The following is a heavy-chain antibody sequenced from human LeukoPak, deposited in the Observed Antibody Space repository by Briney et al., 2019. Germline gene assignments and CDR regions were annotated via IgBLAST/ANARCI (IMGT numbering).Heavy chain of an antibody. CDR2: IYYSGST. CDR1: GGSISSSSYY. Sequence: SETLSLTCTVSGGSISSSSYYWGWIRQPPGKGLEWIGSIYYSGSTYYNPSLKSRVTISVDTSKNQFSLKLSSVTAADTAVYYCARGYSSSPNWFDPWGQGTLVTVSS. J-gene: IGHJ5*02. D-gene: IGHD6-6*01. V-gene: IGHV4-39*07. CDR3: ARGYSSSPNWFDP.